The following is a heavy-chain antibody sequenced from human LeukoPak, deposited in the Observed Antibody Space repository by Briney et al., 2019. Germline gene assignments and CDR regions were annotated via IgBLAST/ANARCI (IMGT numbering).Heavy chain of an antibody. CDR3: ARDGGEWERRQLVCWGGIDY. V-gene: IGHV3-30*04. D-gene: IGHD6-6*01. CDR1: GFTFSSYA. Sequence: PGGSLRLSCAASGFTFSSYAMHWVRQAPGKGLEWVAVISYDGSNKYYADSVKGRFTISRDNSKNTLYLQMNSLRAEDTAVYYCARDGGEWERRQLVCWGGIDYWGQGTLVTVSS. J-gene: IGHJ4*02. CDR2: ISYDGSNK.